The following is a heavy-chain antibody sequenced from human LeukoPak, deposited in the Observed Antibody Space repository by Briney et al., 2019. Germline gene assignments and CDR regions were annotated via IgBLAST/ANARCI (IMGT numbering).Heavy chain of an antibody. CDR2: IYYSGST. V-gene: IGHV4-59*01. Sequence: SETLSLTCTVSGDSISSYYWSWIRQPPGKGLEWIGYIYYSGSTNYNPSLKSRVTISVDTSKNQFSLKLSSVTAADTAVYYCAREYSGYDNYFDYWGQGTLVTVSS. J-gene: IGHJ4*02. CDR1: GDSISSYY. D-gene: IGHD5-12*01. CDR3: AREYSGYDNYFDY.